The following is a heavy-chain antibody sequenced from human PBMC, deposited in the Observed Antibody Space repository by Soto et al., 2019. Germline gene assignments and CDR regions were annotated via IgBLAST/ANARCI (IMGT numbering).Heavy chain of an antibody. CDR2: IFYSGST. CDR1: GVSISSGGYY. CDR3: ARDRRGGRAFDN. Sequence: QVQLQESGTGLVKPSQTLSLTCTVSGVSISSGGYYWSWIRQQPGKGLEWIGYIFYSGSTYYNPSLKSRVTMSVDTSKNHFSLKLSSVTAADTAVYYCARDRRGGRAFDNWGQGTMVTVSS. D-gene: IGHD3-10*01. J-gene: IGHJ3*02. V-gene: IGHV4-31*03.